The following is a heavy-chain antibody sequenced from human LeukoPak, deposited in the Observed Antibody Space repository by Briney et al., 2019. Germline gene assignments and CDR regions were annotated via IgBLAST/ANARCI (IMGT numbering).Heavy chain of an antibody. CDR2: INNSGST. D-gene: IGHD3-3*02. J-gene: IGHJ4*02. CDR1: GFTFSSYS. Sequence: KSGGSLRLSCAASGFTFSSYSMNWIRQPPGKGLEWIGEINNSGSTNYNPSLKSRVTISRDTSKNQFSLKLSSVTAADTAVYYCARGRAFFDWGQGTLVTVSS. V-gene: IGHV4-34*01. CDR3: ARGRAFFD.